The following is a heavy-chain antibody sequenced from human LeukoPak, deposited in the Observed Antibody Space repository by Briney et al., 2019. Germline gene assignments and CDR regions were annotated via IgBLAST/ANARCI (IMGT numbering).Heavy chain of an antibody. CDR2: ISYDGSNK. V-gene: IGHV3-30-3*01. Sequence: PGRSLRLSCAASGFTFSSYAMHWVRQAPGKGLEWVAVISYDGSNKYYADSVKGRFTISRDNSKNTLYLQVNSLRAEDTAVYYCARVRIAGGFDPWGQGTLVTVSS. J-gene: IGHJ5*02. CDR3: ARVRIAGGFDP. D-gene: IGHD2-15*01. CDR1: GFTFSSYA.